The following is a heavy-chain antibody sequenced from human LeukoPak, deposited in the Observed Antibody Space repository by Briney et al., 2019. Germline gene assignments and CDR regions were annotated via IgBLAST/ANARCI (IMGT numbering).Heavy chain of an antibody. CDR3: ARDLAFIRYYYGMDV. CDR2: ISSSSSYI. Sequence: GGSLRLSCAASGFTFSSYSMNWVRQAPGKGLEWVSSISSSSSYIYYADSVKGRFTISRDNAKNSLYLQMNSLRAEDTAVYYCARDLAFIRYYYGMDVWGQGTTVTVSS. V-gene: IGHV3-21*01. CDR1: GFTFSSYS. J-gene: IGHJ6*02. D-gene: IGHD3-3*02.